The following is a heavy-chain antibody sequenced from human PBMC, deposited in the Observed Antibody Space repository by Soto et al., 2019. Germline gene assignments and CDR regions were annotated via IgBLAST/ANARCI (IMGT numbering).Heavy chain of an antibody. Sequence: PGESXKISXXGSGYSFTDYWIAWVRQMPGKGLEWMGRIDPSDSYTNYSPSFEGHVTISADKSISTAYLQWSSLKASDTAMYYCARLQDTGIVLVAGIDYWGQGTLVTVSS. CDR1: GYSFTDYW. CDR3: ARLQDTGIVLVAGIDY. CDR2: IDPSDSYT. D-gene: IGHD2-8*01. V-gene: IGHV5-10-1*01. J-gene: IGHJ4*02.